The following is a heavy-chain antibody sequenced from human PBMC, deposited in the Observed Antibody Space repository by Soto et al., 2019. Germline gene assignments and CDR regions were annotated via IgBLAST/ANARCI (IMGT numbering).Heavy chain of an antibody. CDR1: GGSISSSSYC. D-gene: IGHD2-15*01. CDR2: IYYSGST. Sequence: SETLCLTCTVAGGSISSSSYCWGWIRQPPGRGLEWIGSIYYSGSTYYNPSLKSRVTISVDTSKNQFSLKLSSVTAADTAVYYCARYCSGGSCYSNLGVGSYYFDYWGQGTLVTVSS. V-gene: IGHV4-39*01. J-gene: IGHJ4*02. CDR3: ARYCSGGSCYSNLGVGSYYFDY.